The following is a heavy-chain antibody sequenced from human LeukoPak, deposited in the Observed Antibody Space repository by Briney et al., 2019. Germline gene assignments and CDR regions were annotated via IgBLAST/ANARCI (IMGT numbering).Heavy chain of an antibody. CDR2: LRDTEST. D-gene: IGHD3-3*01. J-gene: IGHJ4*02. CDR3: ATLKRGSVFGYFNF. Sequence: SQTLSLTCTVSGASISTHYWSWLRQPPGKELEWIAYLRDTESTKDNPSLKSRVALSADTSKNQFSLRLTSVTAADTAIYYCATLKRGSVFGYFNFWGQGLLVTVSS. CDR1: GASISTHY. V-gene: IGHV4-59*11.